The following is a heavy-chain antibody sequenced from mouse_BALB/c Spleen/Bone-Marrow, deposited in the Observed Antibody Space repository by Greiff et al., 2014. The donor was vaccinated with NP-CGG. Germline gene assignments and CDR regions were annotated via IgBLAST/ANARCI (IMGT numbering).Heavy chain of an antibody. V-gene: IGHV5-12*02. CDR3: ARQGIYYGYDPFAY. D-gene: IGHD2-2*01. CDR2: ISNGGGST. J-gene: IGHJ3*01. CDR1: GFTFSDYY. Sequence: EVKLVESGGGLVQPGGSLELSCATSGFTFSDYYMYWVRQTPEKRLEWVAYISNGGGSTYYPDTVKGRFTISRDNAKNTLYLQMSRLKSEDTAMYYCARQGIYYGYDPFAYWGQGTLVTVS.